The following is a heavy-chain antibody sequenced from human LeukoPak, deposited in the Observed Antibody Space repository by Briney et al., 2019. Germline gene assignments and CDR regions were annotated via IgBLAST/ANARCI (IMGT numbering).Heavy chain of an antibody. J-gene: IGHJ4*02. Sequence: SETLSLTCAAYGGSFSGYYWSWIRQPPGKGLEWIGEINHSGSTNYNPSLKSRVTISEDTSKNQFSLKLSSVAAADTAVYYCARMGITMVRGVIKPRRYFDYWGQGTLVTVSS. V-gene: IGHV4-34*01. CDR3: ARMGITMVRGVIKPRRYFDY. D-gene: IGHD3-10*01. CDR1: GGSFSGYY. CDR2: INHSGST.